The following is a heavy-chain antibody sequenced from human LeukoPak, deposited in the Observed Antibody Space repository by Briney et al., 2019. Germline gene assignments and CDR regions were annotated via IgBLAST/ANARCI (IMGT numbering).Heavy chain of an antibody. CDR2: ITNSGYTM. V-gene: IGHV3-11*01. Sequence: PGGSLRLSCAAAGFPFDDYFMGWVRQAPGKGLEWISYITNSGYTMYYADSVRGRFTISKDNAKNSLFLHMSGLRAEDTADYYCARSRARIAAAVYYFDYWGQGTPVTVSS. CDR3: ARSRARIAAAVYYFDY. J-gene: IGHJ4*02. D-gene: IGHD6-13*01. CDR1: GFPFDDYF.